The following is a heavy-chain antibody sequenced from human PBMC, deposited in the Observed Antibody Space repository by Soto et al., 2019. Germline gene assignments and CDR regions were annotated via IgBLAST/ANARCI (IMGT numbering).Heavy chain of an antibody. CDR3: AKGSYSGVYSDFDY. CDR2: ISYDGSNK. V-gene: IGHV3-30*18. Sequence: LRLSCAASGFTFSSYGMHWVRQAPGKGLEWVAVISYDGSNKYYADSVKGRFTLSRDNSKNTLYLQMNSLRAGDTAVYYCAKGSYSGVYSDFDYWGQGALVTVSS. J-gene: IGHJ4*02. D-gene: IGHD1-26*01. CDR1: GFTFSSYG.